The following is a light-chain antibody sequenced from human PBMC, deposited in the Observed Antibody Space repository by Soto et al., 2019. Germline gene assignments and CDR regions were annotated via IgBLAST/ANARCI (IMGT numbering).Light chain of an antibody. J-gene: IGKJ1*01. Sequence: DIVLTQSPGTLSLSPGERATISCRASQSVSSYYLAWYQQKAGPAPRLLIYGSSNRAAGIPDRFSGSGSGTDFTLTISRLDPEDFAVYYCQQYGSSGTFGQGTKVDIK. CDR2: GSS. CDR1: QSVSSYY. V-gene: IGKV3-20*01. CDR3: QQYGSSGT.